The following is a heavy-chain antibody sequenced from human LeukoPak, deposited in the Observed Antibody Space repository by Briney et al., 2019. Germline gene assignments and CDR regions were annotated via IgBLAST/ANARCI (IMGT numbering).Heavy chain of an antibody. CDR3: AKARGFAEFDY. CDR2: ISGSGDTT. Sequence: GGSLRLSCAASGFTFSGHGMRWVRQAPGKGLQWVSAISGSGDTTYYADSVKGRFTISRDNSENTLYLQMNSLRAEDTALYFCAKARGFAEFDYWGQGTLVTVPS. CDR1: GFTFSGHG. J-gene: IGHJ4*02. D-gene: IGHD3-10*01. V-gene: IGHV3-23*01.